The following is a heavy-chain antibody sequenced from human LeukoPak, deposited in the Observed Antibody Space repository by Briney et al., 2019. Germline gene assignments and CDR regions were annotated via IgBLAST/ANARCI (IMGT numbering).Heavy chain of an antibody. CDR1: GFTFSGSV. D-gene: IGHD1-26*01. CDR3: TRQDIVGATLLDY. V-gene: IGHV3-73*01. CDR2: IRSKANSYAT. Sequence: GGSLRLSCAASGFTFSGSVMHWVRQASGKGLEWVGRIRSKANSYATAYAASVKGRFTISRDDSKNTAYLQMNSLKTEDTAVYYCTRQDIVGATLLDYWGQGTLVTVSS. J-gene: IGHJ4*02.